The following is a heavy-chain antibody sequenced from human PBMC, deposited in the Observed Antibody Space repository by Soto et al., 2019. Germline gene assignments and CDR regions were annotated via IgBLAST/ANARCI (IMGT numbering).Heavy chain of an antibody. Sequence: ESLRLSCAASGFTFRSYAMSWVRQAPGKGLEWVSGISGSGGSTYYADSVKGRFTISRDNSKNTLYLQMNSLRAEDTAVYYCAKQLVLRYYYDSSGYPYWGQGTLVTVSS. J-gene: IGHJ4*02. V-gene: IGHV3-23*01. CDR2: ISGSGGST. D-gene: IGHD3-22*01. CDR1: GFTFRSYA. CDR3: AKQLVLRYYYDSSGYPY.